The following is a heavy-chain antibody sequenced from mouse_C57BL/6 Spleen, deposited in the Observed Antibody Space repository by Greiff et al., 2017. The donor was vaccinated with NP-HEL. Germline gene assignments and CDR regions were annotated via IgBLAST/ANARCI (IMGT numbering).Heavy chain of an antibody. V-gene: IGHV1-64*01. D-gene: IGHD2-3*01. J-gene: IGHJ4*01. CDR2: IHLNSGST. CDR3: ARPGIYDGYYYAMDY. CDR1: GYTFTSYW. Sequence: QVQLQQPGAELVKPGASVKLSCKASGYTFTSYWMHWVKQRPGQGLEWIGMIHLNSGSTNYNEKFKSKATLTVDKSSSTAYMQLSSLTSEDSAVYYCARPGIYDGYYYAMDYWGQGASVTVSS.